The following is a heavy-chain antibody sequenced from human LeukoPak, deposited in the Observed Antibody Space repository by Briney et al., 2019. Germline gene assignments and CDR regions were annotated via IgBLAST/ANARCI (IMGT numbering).Heavy chain of an antibody. Sequence: ASVKVSCKASGYTFTGYYMHWVRQAPGQGLEWMGWINPNSGDTNYAQKFQGRVTMTRDTSISTAYMELSRLRSDDTAVYYCARGLFQYSSGWYWGQGTLVTVSS. CDR2: INPNSGDT. CDR1: GYTFTGYY. D-gene: IGHD6-19*01. J-gene: IGHJ4*02. CDR3: ARGLFQYSSGWY. V-gene: IGHV1-2*02.